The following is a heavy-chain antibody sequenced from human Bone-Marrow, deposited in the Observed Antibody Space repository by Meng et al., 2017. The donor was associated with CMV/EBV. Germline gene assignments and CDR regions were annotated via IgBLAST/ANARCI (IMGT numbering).Heavy chain of an antibody. CDR2: IYYSGST. CDR3: ARGNWANYFDY. J-gene: IGHJ4*02. V-gene: IGHV4-30-4*08. D-gene: IGHD7-27*01. Sequence: SETLSLTCTVSGGSISSGDYYWSWIRQPPGKGLEWIGYIYYSGSTYYNPSLKSRVTISVDTSKNQFSLKLSSVTAADTAVYYCARGNWANYFDYWGQGTLVTFSS. CDR1: GGSISSGDYY.